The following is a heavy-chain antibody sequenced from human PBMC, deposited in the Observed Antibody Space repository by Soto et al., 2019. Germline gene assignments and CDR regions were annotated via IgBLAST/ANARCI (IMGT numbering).Heavy chain of an antibody. CDR2: TIPISGTA. CDR1: GGSFRRSA. Sequence: GASVKVSCKASGGSFRRSAINWVRQAPGQGLEWMGGTIPISGTANYAQKFQGRVTITVDESTNMAYLELSSLTSEDTAVYYCAKSGWGYSYGFDYWGQGTLVTVSS. CDR3: AKSGWGYSYGFDY. J-gene: IGHJ4*02. D-gene: IGHD5-18*01. V-gene: IGHV1-69*13.